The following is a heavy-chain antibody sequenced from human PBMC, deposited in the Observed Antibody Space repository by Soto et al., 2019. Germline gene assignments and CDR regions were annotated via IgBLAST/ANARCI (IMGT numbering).Heavy chain of an antibody. CDR2: IYATGTT. CDR3: VRDGTKTLRDWFDT. Sequence: SETLSLTCTVSGASISSYYWSWIRKSAGKGLEWIGRIYATGTTDYNPSLKSRVMMSVDTSKKQFSLMLRSVTAADTAVYYCVRDGTKTLRDWFDTWGQGMSVTVSS. V-gene: IGHV4-4*07. J-gene: IGHJ5*02. CDR1: GASISSYY. D-gene: IGHD1-1*01.